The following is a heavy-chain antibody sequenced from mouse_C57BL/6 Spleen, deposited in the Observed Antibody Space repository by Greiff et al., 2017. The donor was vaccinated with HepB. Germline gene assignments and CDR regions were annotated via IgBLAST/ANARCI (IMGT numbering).Heavy chain of an antibody. CDR1: GFTFSSYT. D-gene: IGHD1-1*01. Sequence: DVHLVESGGGLVKPGGSLKLSCAASGFTFSSYTMSWVRQTPEKRLEWVATISGGGGNTYYPDSVKGRFTISRDNAKNTLYLRMSSLRSEDTALYYCARQTTVVAGDYWGQGTTLTVSS. CDR3: ARQTTVVAGDY. J-gene: IGHJ2*01. CDR2: ISGGGGNT. V-gene: IGHV5-9*01.